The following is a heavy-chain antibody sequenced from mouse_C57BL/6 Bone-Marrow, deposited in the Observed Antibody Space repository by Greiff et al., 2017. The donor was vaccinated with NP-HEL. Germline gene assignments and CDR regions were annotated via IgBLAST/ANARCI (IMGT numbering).Heavy chain of an antibody. J-gene: IGHJ4*01. CDR3: ARFRLGAMDY. Sequence: QVQLQQSGAELVKPGASVKLSCKASGYTFTSYWMHWVKQRPGQGLEWIGMIHPNSGSTNYNEKFKSKATLTVDKSSSTAYMQLSSLTSEDSAVYYCARFRLGAMDYWGQGTSVTVSS. CDR1: GYTFTSYW. CDR2: IHPNSGST. V-gene: IGHV1-64*01.